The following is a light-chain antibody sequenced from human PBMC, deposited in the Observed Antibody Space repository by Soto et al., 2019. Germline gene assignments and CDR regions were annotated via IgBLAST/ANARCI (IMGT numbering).Light chain of an antibody. CDR2: VNSDGSH. J-gene: IGLJ3*02. V-gene: IGLV4-69*02. CDR3: QSWGTGNRV. Sequence: QPVLTQPPSASASLGASFNLTCILIRGYNNYAIAWHQQQPGRGPRYLMKVNSDGSHNKGDGIPDRFSGSSSGAERHLTLSGLQSEDEAVYFCQSWGTGNRVFGGGTQLTVL. CDR1: RGYNNYA.